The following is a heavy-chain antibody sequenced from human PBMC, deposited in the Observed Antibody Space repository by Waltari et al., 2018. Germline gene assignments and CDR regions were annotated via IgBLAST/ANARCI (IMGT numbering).Heavy chain of an antibody. D-gene: IGHD3-10*01. J-gene: IGHJ6*03. CDR3: AKDPWDGDRGDYYYMDV. Sequence: EVQLVESGGGLVQPGGSLRLSCAASGFTFSSYAMSWVRQAPGKGLEWVSAISGSGGSTYYADSVKGRFTISRDNSKNTLYLQMNSLRAEDTAVYYCAKDPWDGDRGDYYYMDVWGKGTTVTVSS. CDR2: ISGSGGST. V-gene: IGHV3-23*04. CDR1: GFTFSSYA.